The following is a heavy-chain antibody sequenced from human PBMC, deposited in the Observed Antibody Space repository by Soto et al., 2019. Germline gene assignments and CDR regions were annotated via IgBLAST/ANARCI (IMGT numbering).Heavy chain of an antibody. CDR3: ARAPRYLDWYFDL. Sequence: EVPLMESGGGLVQPGGSLRLSCAASGFTVSSNYMSWFRQAPGKGLEWVSVIYSGGSAYYADSVKGRFTISRDNSKNTLYFPLNSLRAEDTAVYYCARAPRYLDWYFDLWGRGNLVTVS. CDR2: IYSGGSA. J-gene: IGHJ2*01. CDR1: GFTVSSNY. D-gene: IGHD2-2*02. V-gene: IGHV3-66*01.